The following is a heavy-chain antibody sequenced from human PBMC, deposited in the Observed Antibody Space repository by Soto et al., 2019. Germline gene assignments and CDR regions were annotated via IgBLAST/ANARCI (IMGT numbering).Heavy chain of an antibody. CDR1: GFPFRSFT. J-gene: IGHJ5*02. Sequence: GGSLRLSCAASGFPFRSFTMNWVRQAPGKGLEWVSTISSNSAYIYYTDALRGRFTISRDNAKNSLHLQMNSLRAEDTAVYYCTRDASRASSARSCFDPCRPGTRVSVSS. CDR2: ISSNSAYI. CDR3: TRDASRASSARSCFDP. V-gene: IGHV3-21*01. D-gene: IGHD6-13*01.